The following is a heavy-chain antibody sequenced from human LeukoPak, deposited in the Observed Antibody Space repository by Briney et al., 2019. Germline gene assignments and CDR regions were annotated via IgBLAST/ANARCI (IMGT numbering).Heavy chain of an antibody. CDR3: VTRPDVGMDV. J-gene: IGHJ6*02. V-gene: IGHV3-21*01. CDR2: ISSSSSYT. D-gene: IGHD6-6*01. CDR1: GFTFSSYR. Sequence: GGSLRLSCAASGFTFSSYRMDWVRQAPGKGLEWVSSISSSSSYTYYADSVKGRFTMSRDNAKNSLYLQMNSLRAEDTAVYYCVTRPDVGMDVWGQGTTVTVSS.